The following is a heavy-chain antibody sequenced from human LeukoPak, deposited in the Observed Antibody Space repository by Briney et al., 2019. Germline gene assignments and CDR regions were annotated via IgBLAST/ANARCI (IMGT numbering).Heavy chain of an antibody. CDR1: GGSISSSSYY. D-gene: IGHD3-16*01. CDR3: ASLRVPGDFDY. CDR2: IYHSGNT. V-gene: IGHV4-39*07. J-gene: IGHJ4*02. Sequence: SETLSLTCTVSGGSISSSSYYWGWVRQPPGKGLEWIGNIYHSGNTYYNSSLKSRVTISVDTSKNQFSLRLTSVTAADTAVYYCASLRVPGDFDYWGQGTLVTVSS.